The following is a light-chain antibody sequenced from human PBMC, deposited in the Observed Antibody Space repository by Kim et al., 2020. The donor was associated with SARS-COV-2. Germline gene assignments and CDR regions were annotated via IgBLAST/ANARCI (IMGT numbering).Light chain of an antibody. CDR1: SSDVGNYNL. J-gene: IGLJ2*01. CDR3: CSYAGSSNVV. V-gene: IGLV2-23*02. CDR2: DVN. Sequence: QSITISCTGTSSDVGNYNLVSWYQQHPGKAPKLMIYDVNKRPSGVSNRFSGSKSGNTASLTISGLQAEDEADYYCCSYAGSSNVVFGGGTQLTVL.